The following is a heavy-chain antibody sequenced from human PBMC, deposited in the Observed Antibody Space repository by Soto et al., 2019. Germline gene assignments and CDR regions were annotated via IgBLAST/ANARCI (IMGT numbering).Heavy chain of an antibody. J-gene: IGHJ5*02. V-gene: IGHV1-8*01. CDR1: GDTFTSYD. CDR3: ATAGWLGWFDP. CDR2: MNPENGNT. Sequence: QVQLVQSGAEVKKPGASVKVSCKASGDTFTSYDINWVRQATGQGLEWMGWMNPENGNTGYAQKFQGRVTMTRNTSITTAYMKLSSLRSEDTAVYYCATAGWLGWFDPWGQGTLCTVSS. D-gene: IGHD6-19*01.